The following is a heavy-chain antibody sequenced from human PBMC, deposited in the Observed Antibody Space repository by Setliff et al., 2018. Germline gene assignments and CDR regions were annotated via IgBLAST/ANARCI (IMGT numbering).Heavy chain of an antibody. CDR2: IKQDGSEK. J-gene: IGHJ4*02. CDR3: ARDGGEY. Sequence: GGSLRFSCAASGFTFSDYYMNWIRQAPGKGLEWVANIKQDGSEKYYVDSVKGRFTISRDNAKNSLYLQMNSLRAEDTAVYYCARDGGEYWGQGTLVTVSS. D-gene: IGHD3-16*01. CDR1: GFTFSDYY. V-gene: IGHV3-7*01.